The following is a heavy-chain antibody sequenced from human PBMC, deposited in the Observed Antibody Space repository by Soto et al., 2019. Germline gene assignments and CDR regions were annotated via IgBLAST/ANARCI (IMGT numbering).Heavy chain of an antibody. J-gene: IGHJ4*02. V-gene: IGHV1-69*11. D-gene: IGHD1-26*01. CDR2: IVPMLRTP. CDR1: GGSFSDYA. Sequence: QVQLVQSGAEVKKPGSSVKVSCKASGGSFSDYAINWVRQAPGPGLEWMGGIVPMLRTPNYARKFQGRVTITADESTSTVCMELTSLTADDTAVYYCARGRGGSYCPFDYGGQGTLVTVSS. CDR3: ARGRGGSYCPFDY.